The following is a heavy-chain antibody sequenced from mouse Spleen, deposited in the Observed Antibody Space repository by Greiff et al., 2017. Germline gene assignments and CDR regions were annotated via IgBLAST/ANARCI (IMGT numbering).Heavy chain of an antibody. CDR3: ARHPLWELLGCNYFDY. Sequence: EVMLVESGGGLVKLGGSLKLSCAASGFTFSSYAMSWVRQTPEKRLEWVATISSGGGNTYYPDSVKGRFTISRDNAKNTLYLQMSSLKSEDTAMYYCARHPLWELLGCNYFDYWGQGTTLTVSS. D-gene: IGHD2-1*01. CDR2: ISSGGGNT. J-gene: IGHJ2*01. V-gene: IGHV5-9*01. CDR1: GFTFSSYA.